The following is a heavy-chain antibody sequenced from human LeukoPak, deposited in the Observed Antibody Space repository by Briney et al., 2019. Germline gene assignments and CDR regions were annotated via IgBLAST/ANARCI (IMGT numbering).Heavy chain of an antibody. V-gene: IGHV3-21*01. D-gene: IGHD2-21*01. CDR3: AGDFSQSRNSDY. CDR2: ITGSSDFM. CDR1: GFTFSTYS. Sequence: GGSLRLSCAASGFTFSTYSMNWVRQAPGKGLEWVSSITGSSDFMSYADSVKGRFTISRDNARNSLYLQMNSLRAKDTAVYYCAGDFSQSRNSDYWGQGTRVTVSS. J-gene: IGHJ4*02.